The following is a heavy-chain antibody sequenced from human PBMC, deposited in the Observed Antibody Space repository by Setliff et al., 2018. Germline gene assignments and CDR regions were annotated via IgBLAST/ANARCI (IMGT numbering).Heavy chain of an antibody. CDR1: GYTFTSYD. D-gene: IGHD5-12*01. J-gene: IGHJ5*02. CDR2: MNPNSGNT. CDR3: ARDLREMATILNWFDP. V-gene: IGHV1-8*01. Sequence: ASVKVSCKASGYTFTSYDINWVRQATGQGLEWMGWMNPNSGNTGYAQKFQGRVTMTTDESTSTAYMELSSLRSEDTAVYYCARDLREMATILNWFDPWGQGTLVTVSS.